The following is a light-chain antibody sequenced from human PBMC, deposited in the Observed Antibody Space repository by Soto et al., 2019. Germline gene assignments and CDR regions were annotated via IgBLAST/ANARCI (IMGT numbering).Light chain of an antibody. CDR2: GAS. CDR1: QSVSSN. Sequence: EIVMTQSPATLSVSPGERVTVSCRASQSVSSNLAWYQQIPGQAPRLLIYGASTRAAGIPARFSGSGSGTEFTLTISSLQSQDFAVYYCQQYNNWPPITFGQGTRLEIK. J-gene: IGKJ5*01. V-gene: IGKV3-15*01. CDR3: QQYNNWPPIT.